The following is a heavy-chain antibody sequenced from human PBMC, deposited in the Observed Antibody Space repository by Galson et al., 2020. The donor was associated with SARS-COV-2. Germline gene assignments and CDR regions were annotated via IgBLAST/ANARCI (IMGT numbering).Heavy chain of an antibody. CDR1: GGSISSGGYY. Sequence: SETLSLTCPVSGGSISSGGYYWSWIRQHPGKGLEWIGYIHYSGSTYYNPSLKSRVTISVDTSKNQFSLKLSSVTAADTAVYYCARGGGLSSSWSDYWGQGTLVTVSS. V-gene: IGHV4-31*03. D-gene: IGHD6-13*01. CDR3: ARGGGLSSSWSDY. CDR2: IHYSGST. J-gene: IGHJ4*02.